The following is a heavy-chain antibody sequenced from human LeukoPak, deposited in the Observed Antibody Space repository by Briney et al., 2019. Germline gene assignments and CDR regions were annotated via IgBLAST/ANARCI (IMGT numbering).Heavy chain of an antibody. CDR2: ISGSGGST. Sequence: GGSLRLSCAASGFTFSSYAMSWVRQAPGKGLEWVSAISGSGGSTYYADSVKGRFTISRDNSKNTLYLQMNSLRAEDTAVYYCAKDSLPDIVVVPAPYFDYWDQGTLVTVSS. CDR3: AKDSLPDIVVVPAPYFDY. D-gene: IGHD2-2*01. V-gene: IGHV3-23*01. J-gene: IGHJ4*02. CDR1: GFTFSSYA.